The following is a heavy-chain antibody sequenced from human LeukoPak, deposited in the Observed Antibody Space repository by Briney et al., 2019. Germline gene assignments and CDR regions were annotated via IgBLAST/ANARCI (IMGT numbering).Heavy chain of an antibody. J-gene: IGHJ4*02. Sequence: GGSLRLSCAASGFTLSSYSMSWVRQAPGKGLEWVSLISGNAGSTYYADSVKGRFTISRDITKNTLYLQMNSLRAEDTATYYCAKDELQSSEWLPPLNFWGQGTLVTVSS. V-gene: IGHV3-23*01. CDR1: GFTLSSYS. CDR3: AKDELQSSEWLPPLNF. D-gene: IGHD3-3*01. CDR2: ISGNAGST.